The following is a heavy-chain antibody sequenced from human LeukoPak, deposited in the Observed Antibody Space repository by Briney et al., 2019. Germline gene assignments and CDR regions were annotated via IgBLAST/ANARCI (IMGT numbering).Heavy chain of an antibody. CDR1: GFTFSSYS. V-gene: IGHV3-21*01. Sequence: GGSLRLSCAASGFTFSSYSMNWVRQAPGKGLEWVASISSSSSYITYAESVKGRFTISRDNAKNSLYLQMSSLRAEDTAVYYCARAGYTDAFDIWGQGTMVTVSS. CDR2: ISSSSSYI. CDR3: ARAGYTDAFDI. J-gene: IGHJ3*02. D-gene: IGHD5-18*01.